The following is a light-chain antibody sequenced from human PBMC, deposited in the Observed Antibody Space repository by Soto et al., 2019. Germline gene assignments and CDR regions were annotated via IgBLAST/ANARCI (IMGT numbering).Light chain of an antibody. CDR2: DVS. V-gene: IGLV2-11*01. J-gene: IGLJ1*01. CDR3: CSYAGSHTFV. Sequence: QSVLTQPRSVSGSPGQSVTISCTGTSSDVGGYNFVSWYQQYPGKAPKFMIYDVSKRPSGVPDRFSGSKSGNTASLTIYGLLAEDEADYYCCSYAGSHTFVFGTGTKVTVL. CDR1: SSDVGGYNF.